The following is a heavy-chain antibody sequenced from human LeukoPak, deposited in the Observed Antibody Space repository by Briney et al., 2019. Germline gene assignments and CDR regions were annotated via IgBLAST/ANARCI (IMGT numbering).Heavy chain of an antibody. CDR1: GDSISGLY. Sequence: PSETLSLTCIVSGDSISGLYWNWLRQPPRKGLEWIGYIYYSGSTNYNPSLKSRVTISVDTSKNQFSLKLSSVTAADTAVYYCARGLNYDFWSGYTPDNWFDPWGQGTLVTVSS. V-gene: IGHV4-59*11. D-gene: IGHD3-3*01. J-gene: IGHJ5*02. CDR3: ARGLNYDFWSGYTPDNWFDP. CDR2: IYYSGST.